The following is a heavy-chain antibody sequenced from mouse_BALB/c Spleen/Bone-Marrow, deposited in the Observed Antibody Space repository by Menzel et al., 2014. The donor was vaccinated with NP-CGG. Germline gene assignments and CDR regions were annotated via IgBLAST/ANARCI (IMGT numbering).Heavy chain of an antibody. D-gene: IGHD2-14*01. CDR1: GFNIKDTY. Sequence: EVKVVESGAELVKPGASVKLSCTASGFNIKDTYLHWVKQRPEQGLDWIGRIDPAIFTKYDPKFQGKATITADTSSNTAYLHLSSLTSEDTAXXXXXSYRYGWYFDVWGAGTTVTVSS. CDR2: IDPAIFT. J-gene: IGHJ1*01. CDR3: XSYRYGWYFDV. V-gene: IGHV14-3*02.